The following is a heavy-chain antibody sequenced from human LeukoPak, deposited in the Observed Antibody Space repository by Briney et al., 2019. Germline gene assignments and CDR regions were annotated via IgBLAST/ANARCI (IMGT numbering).Heavy chain of an antibody. CDR3: ARIGHDLYQTFDS. CDR2: VSISSGTI. Sequence: GGSLRLSCAASGFTFIGHNMNWVRQAPGKGLEWVSFVSISSGTIYYADSVKGRFRISRDNAKSSLDLEMNSLRAEDTALYYCARIGHDLYQTFDSWGHGTLITVSS. J-gene: IGHJ5*01. D-gene: IGHD2-2*01. V-gene: IGHV3-48*04. CDR1: GFTFIGHN.